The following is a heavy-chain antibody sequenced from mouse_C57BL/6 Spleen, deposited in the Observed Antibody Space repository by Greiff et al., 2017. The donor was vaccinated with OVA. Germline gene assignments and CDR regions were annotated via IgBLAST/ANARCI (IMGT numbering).Heavy chain of an antibody. CDR2: IDPSDSYT. V-gene: IGHV1-50*01. J-gene: IGHJ4*01. CDR1: GYTFTSYW. CDR3: ARYTTVNYALDY. D-gene: IGHD1-1*01. Sequence: QVQLQQPGAELVKPGASVKLSCKASGYTFTSYWMQWVKQRPGQGLEWIGEIDPSDSYTNYNQKFKGKATLTVDTSSSTAYMQLSSLTSEDSAVYYCARYTTVNYALDYWGQGTSVTVSS.